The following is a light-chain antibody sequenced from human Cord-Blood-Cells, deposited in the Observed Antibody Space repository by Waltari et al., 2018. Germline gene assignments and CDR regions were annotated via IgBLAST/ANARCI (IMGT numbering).Light chain of an antibody. V-gene: IGLV2-14*01. CDR2: DVS. CDR3: SSYTSSSTYV. J-gene: IGLJ1*01. Sequence: QSALTQPASVSGSPGQSITISCTGTSSDVGGYNYVSWYQQHPGKAPKLMIYDVSKRPSGVSNRFSGSKSGNQASLTISGLQAEDEADYYCSSYTSSSTYVFGTGTKVTVL. CDR1: SSDVGGYNY.